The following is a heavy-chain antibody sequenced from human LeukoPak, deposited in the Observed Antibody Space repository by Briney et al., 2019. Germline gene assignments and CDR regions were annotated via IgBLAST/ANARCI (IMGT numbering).Heavy chain of an antibody. Sequence: GGSLRLSCAASGFTFSSYEMNWVRQAPGKGLEWVSYISSSGSTRYYADSVKGRFTISRDKAKNSLSLQMNSLRAEDTAVYYCARGWRYFDCWGQGTLVTVSS. CDR1: GFTFSSYE. CDR3: ARGWRYFDC. J-gene: IGHJ4*02. D-gene: IGHD3-9*01. V-gene: IGHV3-48*03. CDR2: ISSSGSTR.